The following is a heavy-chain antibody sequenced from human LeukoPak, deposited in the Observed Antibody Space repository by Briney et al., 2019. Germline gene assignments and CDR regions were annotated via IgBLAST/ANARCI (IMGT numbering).Heavy chain of an antibody. V-gene: IGHV3-30*18. CDR3: AKSYYYDKLAYY. Sequence: GRSLRLSCAASGFTFSSYAMHWVRHAPGKGLEWVAVISYDGSSKYYVDSVKGRFTISRDNSKNTLYLQMNSLRAEDTAVYYCAKSYYYDKLAYYWGQGTLVTVSS. J-gene: IGHJ4*02. CDR1: GFTFSSYA. CDR2: ISYDGSSK. D-gene: IGHD3-22*01.